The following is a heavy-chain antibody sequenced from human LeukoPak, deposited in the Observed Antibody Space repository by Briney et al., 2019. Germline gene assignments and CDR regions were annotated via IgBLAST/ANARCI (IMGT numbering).Heavy chain of an antibody. Sequence: PGGSLRLSCAASGFTFSSYGMHWVGQAPGKGLEWVSSISSSSSYIYYADSVKGRFTISRDNAKNSLYLQMNSLRAEDTAVYYCASALNWVFDYWGQGTLVTVSS. CDR2: ISSSSSYI. CDR3: ASALNWVFDY. J-gene: IGHJ4*02. V-gene: IGHV3-21*01. D-gene: IGHD7-27*01. CDR1: GFTFSSYG.